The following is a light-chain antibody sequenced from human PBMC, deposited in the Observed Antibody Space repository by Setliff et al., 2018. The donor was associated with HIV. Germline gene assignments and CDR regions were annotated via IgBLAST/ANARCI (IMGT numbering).Light chain of an antibody. J-gene: IGLJ1*01. CDR2: EVT. V-gene: IGLV2-14*01. CDR3: SSYTSSITLYV. CDR1: SSDVGGYNY. Sequence: QSVLTQPASVSESPGQSITISCTGTSSDVGGYNYVSWFQHHPGKAPKLIIYEVTNRPSGISNRFSGSKSGNTASLTISGLQAEDEADYYCSSYTSSITLYVFGTGTKVTVL.